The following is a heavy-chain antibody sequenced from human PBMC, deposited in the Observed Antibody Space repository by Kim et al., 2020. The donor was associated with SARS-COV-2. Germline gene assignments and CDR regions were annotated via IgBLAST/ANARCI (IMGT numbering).Heavy chain of an antibody. Sequence: SETLSLTCAVSGGSMTKGGFSWNWIRQPPGKGLEWIGYIYHSGSTYYNPSLESRTTISIDTSKNVFSLRLTSVTASDTAFYFCARGGSDFGMWRSPIYMDVWGKGTPVTVSS. D-gene: IGHD1-20*01. CDR1: GGSMTKGGFS. CDR2: IYHSGST. V-gene: IGHV4-30-2*01. CDR3: ARGGSDFGMWRSPIYMDV. J-gene: IGHJ6*03.